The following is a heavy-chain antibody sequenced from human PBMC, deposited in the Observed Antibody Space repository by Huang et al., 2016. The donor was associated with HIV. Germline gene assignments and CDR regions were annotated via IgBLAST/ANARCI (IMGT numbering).Heavy chain of an antibody. CDR2: IIPRFGLT. J-gene: IGHJ4*03. CDR3: AREGQNWLGKPFGALAF. V-gene: IGHV1-69*10. D-gene: IGHD3-16*01. Sequence: QAQLVQSGAAVMKPGSSVRVSCKASGVSFSDYAFSWVRRAPGQGLDWMGGIIPRFGLTNYAPRWQGRGTISADKSSNTVYLELTSLRSGDTAVYYCAREGQNWLGKPFGALAFWGQGTEVIVSS. CDR1: GVSFSDYA.